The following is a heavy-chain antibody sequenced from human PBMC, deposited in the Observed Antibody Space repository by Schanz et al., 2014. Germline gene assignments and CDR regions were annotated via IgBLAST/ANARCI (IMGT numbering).Heavy chain of an antibody. Sequence: EVQLLESGGALEQPWGSLRLSCAASGITFSDYAMSWVRQAPGKGLEWVSTIASGGSHTFYAGSVTGRFTISGDNSKRALLVQMNSRRVEGTAIYYCAKIGKARQRTGRPGWSDGMEVWGQGTTV. D-gene: IGHD3-3*01. CDR2: IASGGSHT. CDR1: GITFSDYA. CDR3: AKIGKARQRTGRPGWSDGMEV. J-gene: IGHJ6*02. V-gene: IGHV3-23*01.